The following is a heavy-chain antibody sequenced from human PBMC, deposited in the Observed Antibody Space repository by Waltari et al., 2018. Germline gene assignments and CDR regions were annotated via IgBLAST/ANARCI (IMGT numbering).Heavy chain of an antibody. D-gene: IGHD4-17*01. J-gene: IGHJ2*01. Sequence: VQLVESGGGLVQPGGSLRLSCADSGFTFSLYWIHWVSRVPGKGLVWVSRSNSDGSSISYADSVKGRFTIYKDNAKNTVYLQMNSLRDDDTAIYYCARGARRTTVTTGWWYFDVWGRGTLVTVSS. CDR2: SNSDGSSI. V-gene: IGHV3-74*01. CDR1: GFTFSLYW. CDR3: ARGARRTTVTTGWWYFDV.